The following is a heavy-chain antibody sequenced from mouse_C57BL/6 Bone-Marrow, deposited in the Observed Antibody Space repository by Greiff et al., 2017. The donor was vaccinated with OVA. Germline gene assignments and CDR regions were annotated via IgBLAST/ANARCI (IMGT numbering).Heavy chain of an antibody. V-gene: IGHV1-82*01. D-gene: IGHD2-3*01. Sequence: QVQLQQSGPELVNPGASVKISCNASGYAFSSSWMNWVKQRPGKGLEWIGRIYPGDGDTNYNGKFKGKATLTADKSSSTAYMQLSSLTSEDSAVYFGARHEDGYYASYFDYWGQGTTLTVSS. J-gene: IGHJ2*01. CDR1: GYAFSSSW. CDR2: IYPGDGDT. CDR3: ARHEDGYYASYFDY.